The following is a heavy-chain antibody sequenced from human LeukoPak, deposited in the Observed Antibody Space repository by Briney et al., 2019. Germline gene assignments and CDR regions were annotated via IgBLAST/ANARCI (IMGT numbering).Heavy chain of an antibody. Sequence: GGSLRLFCAASGFTFSDYYMTWIRQAPGKGVEWVSYISSSSSYTNHADSVKGRFTISRDNAENSLYLQMNSLRVEDTAVYYCARDQGGGWYFDVWGRGTLVTVSS. V-gene: IGHV3-11*05. J-gene: IGHJ2*01. CDR3: ARDQGGGWYFDV. CDR2: ISSSSSYT. D-gene: IGHD1-26*01. CDR1: GFTFSDYY.